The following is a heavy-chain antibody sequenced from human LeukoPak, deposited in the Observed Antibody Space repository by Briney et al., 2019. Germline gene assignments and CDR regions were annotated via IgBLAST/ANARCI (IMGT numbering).Heavy chain of an antibody. Sequence: SETLSLTCSVSGGSINTNKYHWGWIRQPPGKGLEWIGSIYYSGSTYYNPSLKSRVTISVDTSKNQFSLKLSPVTAADTAVYYCARHTRSGYDYYYYYYMDVWGKGTTVTVSS. CDR2: IYYSGST. CDR3: ARHTRSGYDYYYYYYMDV. D-gene: IGHD5-12*01. CDR1: GGSINTNKYH. V-gene: IGHV4-39*01. J-gene: IGHJ6*03.